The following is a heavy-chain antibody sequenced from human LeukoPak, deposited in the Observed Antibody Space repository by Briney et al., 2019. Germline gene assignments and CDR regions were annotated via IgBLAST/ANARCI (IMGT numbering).Heavy chain of an antibody. CDR3: ARNASDSGTSYFDY. CDR1: GGSLSSSTYY. V-gene: IGHV4-39*01. J-gene: IGHJ4*02. Sequence: SETLSLTCTVSGGSLSSSTYYWGWIRPPPGKGLEWIGSIYYSGSTSYNPSLKSRVNISVDTSKNQFSLKLDSVTAADTAVYYCARNASDSGTSYFDYWGQGTLVTVSS. D-gene: IGHD1-26*01. CDR2: IYYSGST.